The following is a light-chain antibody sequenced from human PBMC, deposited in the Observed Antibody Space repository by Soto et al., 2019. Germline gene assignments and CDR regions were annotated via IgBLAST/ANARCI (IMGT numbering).Light chain of an antibody. CDR1: SSDVGSYDL. Sequence: QSALTQPASVSGSPGQSITISCTGTSSDVGSYDLVSWYQQHPGTAPKLIIYEVTKRPSGVSNRFSGSKSGNTASLTISGLQAEDDSDYYFCSYANSNTLLFGGGTKLTVL. CDR2: EVT. CDR3: CSYANSNTLL. V-gene: IGLV2-23*02. J-gene: IGLJ2*01.